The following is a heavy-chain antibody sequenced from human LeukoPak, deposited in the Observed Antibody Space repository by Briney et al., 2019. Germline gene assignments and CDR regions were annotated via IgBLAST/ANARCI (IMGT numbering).Heavy chain of an antibody. Sequence: ASVKVSCKASGYTFTSYAMHWVRQAPGQRLEWMGWINAGNGNTKYSQKFQGRVTITADESTSTAYMELSSLRSEDTAVYYCARVRGSGWRNGDAFDIWGQGTMVTVSS. CDR2: INAGNGNT. J-gene: IGHJ3*02. CDR1: GYTFTSYA. D-gene: IGHD6-19*01. V-gene: IGHV1-3*01. CDR3: ARVRGSGWRNGDAFDI.